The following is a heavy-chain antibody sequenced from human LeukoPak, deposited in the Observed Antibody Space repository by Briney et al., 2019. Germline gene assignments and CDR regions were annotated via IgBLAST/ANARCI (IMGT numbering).Heavy chain of an antibody. CDR3: ARASVRGVIMYYFDY. V-gene: IGHV4-59*01. Sequence: PSETLSLTCAVYGGSFSGYYWSWIRQPPGKGLEWIGYIYYSGSTNYNPSLKSRVTISVDTSKNQFSLKLSSVTAADTAVYYCARASVRGVIMYYFDYWGQGTLVTVSS. D-gene: IGHD3-10*01. CDR2: IYYSGST. J-gene: IGHJ4*02. CDR1: GGSFSGYY.